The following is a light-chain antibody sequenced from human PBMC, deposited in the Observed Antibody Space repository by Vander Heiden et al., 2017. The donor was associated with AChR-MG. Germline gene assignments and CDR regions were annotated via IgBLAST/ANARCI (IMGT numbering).Light chain of an antibody. V-gene: IGKV3-20*01. J-gene: IGKJ1*01. CDR1: QSVRSSY. CDR3: QQYGSLPRT. Sequence: VLTQSPGTLSLSPGERATLSCRASQSVRSSYLAWYQQKPGQAPRLLIYGASSRATGIPDRFSGSGSGTDFTLTISRLEPEDFAVYYCQQYGSLPRTFGQGTKVEIK. CDR2: GAS.